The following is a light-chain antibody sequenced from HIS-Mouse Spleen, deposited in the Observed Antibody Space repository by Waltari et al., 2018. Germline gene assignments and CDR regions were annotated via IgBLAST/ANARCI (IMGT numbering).Light chain of an antibody. J-gene: IGLJ3*02. CDR3: QSYDSSLSGSV. V-gene: IGLV1-40*01. CDR2: GNS. CDR1: SSNIGAGYD. Sequence: QSVLTQPPSVSGAPGQRVTISCTGSSSNIGAGYDVHWYQQLPGTAPKLLIYGNSNRPSGVPDRFSGSKSGTSASLAITGLQAEDGADYCGQSYDSSLSGSVFGGGTKLTVL.